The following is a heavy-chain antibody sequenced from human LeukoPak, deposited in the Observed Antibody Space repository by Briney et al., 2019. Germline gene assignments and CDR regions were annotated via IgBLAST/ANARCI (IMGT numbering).Heavy chain of an antibody. D-gene: IGHD2-21*01. CDR2: IYSGGST. CDR1: GFTVSSNY. Sequence: GGSLRLSCAASGFTVSSNYMSWVRQAPGKGLEWVSVIYSGGSTYYADSVKGRFTISRDNSKNTLYLQMNSLRAEDTAVYYCASGPKRIIPFDYWGQGTLVTVSS. V-gene: IGHV3-66*01. CDR3: ASGPKRIIPFDY. J-gene: IGHJ4*02.